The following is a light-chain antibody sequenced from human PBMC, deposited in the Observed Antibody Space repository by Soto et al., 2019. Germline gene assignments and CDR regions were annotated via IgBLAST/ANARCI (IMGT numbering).Light chain of an antibody. CDR3: SSYTSSSTPHYV. V-gene: IGLV2-14*01. J-gene: IGLJ1*01. CDR2: EVS. Sequence: QSALTQPASVSGSPGQSITISCTGTSSDVGGYNYVSWYQQHPGKAPKLMIYEVSNRPSGVSNRFSGSKSGNTASLTISGLQAEDEADYYCSSYTSSSTPHYVFGTETKLTVL. CDR1: SSDVGGYNY.